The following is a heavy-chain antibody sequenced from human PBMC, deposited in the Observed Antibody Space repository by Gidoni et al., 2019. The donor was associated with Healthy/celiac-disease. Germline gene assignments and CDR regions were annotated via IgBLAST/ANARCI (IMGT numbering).Heavy chain of an antibody. CDR2: ISYDGSNK. V-gene: IGHV3-30-3*01. J-gene: IGHJ4*02. Sequence: QVQLVESGGGVVQPGRSLSLSCAASGSPFSSYALQGVRQATGKGLEWVAVISYDGSNKYYADAVKGRFTISRDNSKNTLYLQMNSLRAEDTAVYYCAREASSSYYYDSSGRYFDYWGQGTLVTVSS. D-gene: IGHD3-22*01. CDR3: AREASSSYYYDSSGRYFDY. CDR1: GSPFSSYA.